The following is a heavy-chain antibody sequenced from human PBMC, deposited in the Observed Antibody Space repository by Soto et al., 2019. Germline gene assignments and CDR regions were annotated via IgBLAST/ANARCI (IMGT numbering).Heavy chain of an antibody. CDR2: TYYSGST. Sequence: PSETLSLTCTVSGGSISSGDYYWSWIRQPPGKGLEWIGYTYYSGSTYYNPSLKSRVTISVDTSKNQFSLKLSSVTAADTAVYYCARDSQNVVVPRNYYYYGMDVWGQGTTVTVSS. D-gene: IGHD2-2*01. V-gene: IGHV4-30-4*01. J-gene: IGHJ6*02. CDR3: ARDSQNVVVPRNYYYYGMDV. CDR1: GGSISSGDYY.